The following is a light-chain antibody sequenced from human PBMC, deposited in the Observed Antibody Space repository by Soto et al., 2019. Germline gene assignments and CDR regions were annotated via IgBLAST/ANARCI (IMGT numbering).Light chain of an antibody. V-gene: IGKV3D-20*02. J-gene: IGKJ5*01. CDR3: QQRSNLVS. CDR1: QTVSSNY. Sequence: EIVLTQSPATLSLSPGERATLSCRASQTVSSNYLAWCQQRPGQAPRLLIYGASTRAAGIPDRFSGSGSGTDFTLTITRLEPEDSAVYYCQQRSNLVSFGPGTRLEI. CDR2: GAS.